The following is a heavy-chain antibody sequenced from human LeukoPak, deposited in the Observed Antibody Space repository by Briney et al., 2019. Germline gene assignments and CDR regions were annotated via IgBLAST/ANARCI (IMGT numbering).Heavy chain of an antibody. CDR1: GFTFSSYG. CDR3: AKDQVYGDYVPLYYYYYYMDV. J-gene: IGHJ6*03. V-gene: IGHV3-30*18. Sequence: GGSLRLSCAASGFTFSSYGMHWVRQAPGKGLEWVAVISYDGSNKYYADSVKGRFTISRDNSKNTLYLQMNSLRAEDTAVYYCAKDQVYGDYVPLYYYYYYMDVWGKGTTVTISS. CDR2: ISYDGSNK. D-gene: IGHD4-17*01.